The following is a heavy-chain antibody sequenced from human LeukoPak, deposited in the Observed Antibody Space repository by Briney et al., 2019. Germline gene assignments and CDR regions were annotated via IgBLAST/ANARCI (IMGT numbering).Heavy chain of an antibody. V-gene: IGHV4-39*07. CDR2: IYYSGCT. CDR3: ARQLQYYYDSTENTNYFDY. CDR1: GGSISSSSYY. Sequence: SETLSLTCTVPGGSISSSSYYWGWIRQPPGKGLEWIGSIYYSGCTYYNPSLKRRGTISGDTSKNQFSLKLSSVTAADMAVYYCARQLQYYYDSTENTNYFDYWGQGTLVTVSS. J-gene: IGHJ4*02. D-gene: IGHD3-22*01.